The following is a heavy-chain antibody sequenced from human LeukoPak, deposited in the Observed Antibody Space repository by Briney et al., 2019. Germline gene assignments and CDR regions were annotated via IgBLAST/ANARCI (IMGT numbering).Heavy chain of an antibody. Sequence: GGSLRLSCAASGFTFSSYSMNWVRQAPGKGLEWVSSISSSSTYIYYTDLVKGRFTISRDNAKNSLYLQMGSLRSEDTAVYYCARGSCSTTNCPSFDYWGQGTLVTVSS. CDR1: GFTFSSYS. J-gene: IGHJ4*02. CDR2: ISSSSTYI. V-gene: IGHV3-21*01. CDR3: ARGSCSTTNCPSFDY. D-gene: IGHD2-2*01.